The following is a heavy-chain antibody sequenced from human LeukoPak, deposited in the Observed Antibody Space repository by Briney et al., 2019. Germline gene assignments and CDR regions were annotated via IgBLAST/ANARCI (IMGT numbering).Heavy chain of an antibody. J-gene: IGHJ4*02. V-gene: IGHV4-34*01. CDR3: ASEVADYDSSGYYEL. CDR2: INHSGST. CDR1: GGSFSGYY. D-gene: IGHD3-22*01. Sequence: TSETLSLTCTVYGGSFSGYYWSWIRQPPGKGLEWIGEINHSGSTNYNPSLKSRVTISVDTSKNQFSLKLSSVTAADTAVYYCASEVADYDSSGYYELWGQGTLVTVSS.